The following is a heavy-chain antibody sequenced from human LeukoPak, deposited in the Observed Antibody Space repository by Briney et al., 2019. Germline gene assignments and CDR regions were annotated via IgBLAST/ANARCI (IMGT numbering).Heavy chain of an antibody. V-gene: IGHV1-2*02. CDR3: ARGPSHGAFDI. CDR2: INPNSGGT. CDR1: GYTFTGYY. Sequence: ASVKVSCKGSGYTFTGYYMHWLRQAPGQGLEWMGWINPNSGGTNYAQKFQGRVTMTRNTSVSTAYMELSSLRSDDTAVYYCARGPSHGAFDIWGQGTMVTVSS. J-gene: IGHJ3*02.